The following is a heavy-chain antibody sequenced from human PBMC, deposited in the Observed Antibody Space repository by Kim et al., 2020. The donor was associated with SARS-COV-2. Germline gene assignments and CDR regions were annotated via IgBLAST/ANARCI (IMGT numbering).Heavy chain of an antibody. CDR3: ARQYYDFWSGPYGMDV. Sequence: SEALSLTCTVSGGSISSSSYYWGWIRQPPGKGLEWIGSIYYSGSTYYNPSLKSRVTISVDTSKNQFSLKLSSVTAADTAVYYCARQYYDFWSGPYGMDVWGQGTTANVSS. V-gene: IGHV4-39*01. J-gene: IGHJ6*02. CDR2: IYYSGST. D-gene: IGHD3-3*01. CDR1: GGSISSSSYY.